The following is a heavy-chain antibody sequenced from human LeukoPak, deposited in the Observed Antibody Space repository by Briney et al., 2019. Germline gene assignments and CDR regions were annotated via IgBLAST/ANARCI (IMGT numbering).Heavy chain of an antibody. CDR3: ARDTSYGYSSGWSYYYYYMDV. CDR1: GFTFSSYS. CDR2: ISSSSSYI. V-gene: IGHV3-21*01. Sequence: PGGSLRLSCAASGFTFSSYSMNWVRQAPGKGLEWVSSISSSSSYIYYADSVKGRFTISRDNAKNSLYLQMNSLRAEDTAVYYCARDTSYGYSSGWSYYYYYMDVWGKGTTVTVSS. D-gene: IGHD6-19*01. J-gene: IGHJ6*03.